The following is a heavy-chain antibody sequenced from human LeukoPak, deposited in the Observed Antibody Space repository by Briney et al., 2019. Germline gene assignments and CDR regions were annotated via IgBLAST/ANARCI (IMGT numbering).Heavy chain of an antibody. V-gene: IGHV3-23*01. CDR1: GFIFSSHG. J-gene: IGHJ4*02. Sequence: GGSLRLSCAASGFIFSSHGMSWVRQAPGKGLEWVSAITGNGGTTNYADSVKGRFTISRDNSKNTVHLQMNSLRAEDTAIYYCARRRSGSYYAFDSWGQGTLVTVSS. CDR3: ARRRSGSYYAFDS. D-gene: IGHD1-26*01. CDR2: ITGNGGTT.